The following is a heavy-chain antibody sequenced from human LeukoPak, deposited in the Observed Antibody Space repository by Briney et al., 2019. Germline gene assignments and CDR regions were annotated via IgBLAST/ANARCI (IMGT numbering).Heavy chain of an antibody. CDR1: GGSFSGYY. J-gene: IGHJ4*02. Sequence: SETLSLTCAVYGGSFSGYYWSWIRQPPGKGLEWIGEINHSGSTNYNPSLKSRVTISVDTSKNQFSLKLSSVTAADTAVYYCARELSGGNYFDYWGQGTLVTVSS. CDR3: ARELSGGNYFDY. V-gene: IGHV4-34*01. CDR2: INHSGST. D-gene: IGHD6-19*01.